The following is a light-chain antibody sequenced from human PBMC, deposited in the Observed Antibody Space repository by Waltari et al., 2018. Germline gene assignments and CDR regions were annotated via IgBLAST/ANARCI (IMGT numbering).Light chain of an antibody. CDR2: ADA. V-gene: IGLV1-36*01. J-gene: IGLJ2*01. CDR1: RSNIGNNA. CDR3: AAWDDSLKGVL. Sequence: QSVLTQTPSVSEAPRQRVTISCSGSRSNIGNNAVNWYQQVPGKAPKPLVFADARLPSGGSDRFSGSKSGTSASLAISGLRSEDEGVYFCAAWDDSLKGVLFGGGTKLTVL.